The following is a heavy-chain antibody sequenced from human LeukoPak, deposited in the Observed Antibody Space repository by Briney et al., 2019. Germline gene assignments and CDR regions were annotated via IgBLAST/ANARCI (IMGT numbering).Heavy chain of an antibody. Sequence: GGSLRLSCAASGFTFSSYEMNWVRQAPGKGLEWVSYISNSGSNRYYADSVKGRFTISRDNAKNSVYLQMNSLRAEDTAVYYCARDSSSWYYWGQGTLVTVSS. D-gene: IGHD6-13*01. J-gene: IGHJ4*02. CDR1: GFTFSSYE. CDR2: ISNSGSNR. CDR3: ARDSSSWYY. V-gene: IGHV3-48*03.